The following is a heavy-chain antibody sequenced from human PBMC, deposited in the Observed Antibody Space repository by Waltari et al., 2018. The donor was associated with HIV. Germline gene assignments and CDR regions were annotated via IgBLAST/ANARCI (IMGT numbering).Heavy chain of an antibody. CDR3: AKVREKQLWLRNWDFDL. D-gene: IGHD5-18*01. V-gene: IGHV3-48*03. J-gene: IGHJ2*01. CDR2: ISSSGSSI. CDR1: GFTFGSSE. Sequence: EVKLVESGGGSVQPGGSVRLSCAASGFTFGSSEMTLVRQAPGKGLEWISYISSSGSSIYYTDSVKGRFTISRDNGKKSLYLQMNILRAEDTAVYYCAKVREKQLWLRNWDFDLWGRGTLVTVSS.